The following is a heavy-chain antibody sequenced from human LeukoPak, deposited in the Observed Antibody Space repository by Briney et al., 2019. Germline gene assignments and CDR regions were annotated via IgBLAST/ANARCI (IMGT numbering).Heavy chain of an antibody. V-gene: IGHV3-74*01. CDR1: GFTFSSYW. D-gene: IGHD3-10*02. CDR3: AELGITMIGGV. CDR2: INSDGSTT. J-gene: IGHJ6*04. Sequence: GGSLRLSCAASGFTFSSYWMHWVRQAPGKGLVWVSRINSDGSTTSYADSVKGRFTISRDNAKNTLYLQMNSLRAEDTAVYYCAELGITMIGGVWGKGTTVTISS.